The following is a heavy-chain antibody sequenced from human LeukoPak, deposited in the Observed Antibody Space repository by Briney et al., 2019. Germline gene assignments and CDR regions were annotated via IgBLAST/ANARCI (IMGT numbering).Heavy chain of an antibody. D-gene: IGHD1-26*01. CDR1: GGTFSGYA. CDR2: IIPIFGTA. Sequence: GASVKVSCKASGGTFSGYAISWVRQAPGQGLEWMGGIIPIFGTANYAQKFQGRVTITADKSTSTAYMELSSLRSEDTAVYYCARDRIVGAQINEYFQHWGQGTLVTVSS. V-gene: IGHV1-69*06. CDR3: ARDRIVGAQINEYFQH. J-gene: IGHJ1*01.